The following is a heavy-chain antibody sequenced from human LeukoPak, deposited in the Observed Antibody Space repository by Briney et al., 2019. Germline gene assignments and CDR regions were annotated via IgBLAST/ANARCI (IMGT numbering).Heavy chain of an antibody. J-gene: IGHJ4*02. V-gene: IGHV1-2*02. D-gene: IGHD3-10*01. Sequence: ASVKVSCKASGYTFTDYYMHWVRQAPGQGLEWMGWMYPNSGGTNYPQKFQGRVTMTRDTSINTAYMELSRLRSDDTAVYYCARDLSGTYQIDYWGQGTLVTVSS. CDR1: GYTFTDYY. CDR3: ARDLSGTYQIDY. CDR2: MYPNSGGT.